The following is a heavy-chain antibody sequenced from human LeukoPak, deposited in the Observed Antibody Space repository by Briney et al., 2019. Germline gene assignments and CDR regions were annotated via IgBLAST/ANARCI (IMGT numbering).Heavy chain of an antibody. V-gene: IGHV4-34*01. J-gene: IGHJ6*04. CDR3: ARGQKLPHYYGMDV. D-gene: IGHD6-13*01. CDR2: INHSGST. CDR1: GGSFSGYY. Sequence: SETLSLTCAVYGGSFSGYYWSWIRQPPGKGLEWIGEINHSGSTNYNPSLKSRVTISVDTSKNQFSLKLSSVAAADTAVYYSARGQKLPHYYGMDVWGKGTTVTVSS.